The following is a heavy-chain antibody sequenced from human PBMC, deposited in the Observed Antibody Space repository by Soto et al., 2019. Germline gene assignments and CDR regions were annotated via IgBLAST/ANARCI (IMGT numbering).Heavy chain of an antibody. D-gene: IGHD2-2*01. V-gene: IGHV3-23*01. Sequence: EVQLLESGGGLVQPGGSLRLSCAASGFTFRSYAMNWVRQAPGKGLEWVSSISGSGDRTYYADSVKGRFTISRDNSKNTLYLQINSLRSEDTAVYYCAKNEDIVVVPAALDYWGQGTLVTVSS. CDR1: GFTFRSYA. J-gene: IGHJ4*02. CDR2: ISGSGDRT. CDR3: AKNEDIVVVPAALDY.